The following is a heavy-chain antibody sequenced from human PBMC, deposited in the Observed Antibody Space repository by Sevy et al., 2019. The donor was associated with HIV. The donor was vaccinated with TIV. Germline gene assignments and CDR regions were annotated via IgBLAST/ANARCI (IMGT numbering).Heavy chain of an antibody. Sequence: ASVKVSCKAPGYTFTGYYMHWVRQAPGQGLEWMGWINPNSGGTNYAQKFQGRVTMTRDTSISTAYMELSRLRSDDTAVYYCAREIVGATGDAFDIWGQGTMVTVSS. J-gene: IGHJ3*02. CDR2: INPNSGGT. CDR1: GYTFTGYY. V-gene: IGHV1-2*02. D-gene: IGHD1-26*01. CDR3: AREIVGATGDAFDI.